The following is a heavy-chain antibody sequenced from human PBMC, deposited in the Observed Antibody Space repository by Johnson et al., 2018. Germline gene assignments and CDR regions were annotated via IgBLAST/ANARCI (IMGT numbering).Heavy chain of an antibody. J-gene: IGHJ6*03. D-gene: IGHD1-26*01. CDR1: GFTFSRYS. CDR3: AREGWEILSGYYYYYMDV. Sequence: EVQLVESGGGLVQPGGSLRLSCAASGFTFSRYSMNWVRQAPGKGLEWVSYISSSSSTIYYADSVKGRITISRDNAKNSLYLQMNSLRAEDTAGYYCAREGWEILSGYYYYYMDVWGKGTTVTVSS. CDR2: ISSSSSTI. V-gene: IGHV3-48*01.